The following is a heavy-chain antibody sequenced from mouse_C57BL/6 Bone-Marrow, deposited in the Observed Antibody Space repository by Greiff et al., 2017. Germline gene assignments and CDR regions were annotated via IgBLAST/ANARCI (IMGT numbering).Heavy chain of an antibody. CDR1: GYTFTNYW. Sequence: QVQLQQSGAELVRPGTSVKMSCKASGYTFTNYWIGWAKQRPGHGLEWIGDIYPGGGYTNYNEKFKGKATLTADKSSSTAYMQFSSLTSEDSAIYCCARNQYYAMDYWGQGTSVTGSS. V-gene: IGHV1-63*01. J-gene: IGHJ4*01. CDR2: IYPGGGYT. CDR3: ARNQYYAMDY.